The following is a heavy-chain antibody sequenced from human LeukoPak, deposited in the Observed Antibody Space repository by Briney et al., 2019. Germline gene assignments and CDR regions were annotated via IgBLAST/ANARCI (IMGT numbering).Heavy chain of an antibody. J-gene: IGHJ3*02. CDR2: IYYSGST. Sequence: PSETLSLTCTVSGGSISSGGYYWSWIRQHPGKGLEWIGYIYYSGSTYYNPSLKSRVTISVDTSMNQFSLKLSSVTAADTAVYYCARDQPRYFDWLLRPDAFDIWGQGTMVTVSS. D-gene: IGHD3-9*01. CDR1: GGSISSGGYY. V-gene: IGHV4-31*03. CDR3: ARDQPRYFDWLLRPDAFDI.